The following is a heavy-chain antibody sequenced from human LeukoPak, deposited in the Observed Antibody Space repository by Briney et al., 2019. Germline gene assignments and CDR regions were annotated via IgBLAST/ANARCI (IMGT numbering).Heavy chain of an antibody. J-gene: IGHJ4*02. CDR3: AKGNLYYDYVWGSYRYHPWFDY. CDR2: ISGSGGST. D-gene: IGHD3-16*02. CDR1: GFTFSSYA. V-gene: IGHV3-23*01. Sequence: GGSLRLSCAASGFTFSSYAMSWVRQAPGKGLEWVSAISGSGGSTYYADSVKGRFTISRDNSKNTLCLQMNSLRAEDTAVYHCAKGNLYYDYVWGSYRYHPWFDYWGQGTLVTVSS.